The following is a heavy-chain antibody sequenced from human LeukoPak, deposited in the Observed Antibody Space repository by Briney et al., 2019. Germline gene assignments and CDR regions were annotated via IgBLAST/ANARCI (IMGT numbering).Heavy chain of an antibody. V-gene: IGHV1-2*02. CDR1: GYTFTGYY. J-gene: IGHJ4*02. CDR2: INPNSGGT. Sequence: ASVKVSCKASGYTFTGYYMHWVRQAPGQGLEWMGWINPNSGGTNYAQKFQGRVTMTRDTSISTAYMELSRLRSDDTAVYYCARHPIVATIGFADYWGQGTLVTVSS. D-gene: IGHD5-12*01. CDR3: ARHPIVATIGFADY.